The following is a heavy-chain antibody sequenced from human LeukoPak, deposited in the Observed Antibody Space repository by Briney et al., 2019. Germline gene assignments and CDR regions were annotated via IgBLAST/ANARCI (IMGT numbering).Heavy chain of an antibody. V-gene: IGHV4-4*07. CDR2: IYTSGST. J-gene: IGHJ6*03. CDR1: GGSISSYY. CDR3: ARDYDFWTSEGYYYYMDV. D-gene: IGHD3-3*01. Sequence: SETLSLTCTVSGGSISSYYWSWIRQPAGKGLEWIGRIYTSGSTNYNPSLKSRVTMSVDTSKNRLSLKLSSVTAADTAVYYCARDYDFWTSEGYYYYMDVWGKGTTVTVSS.